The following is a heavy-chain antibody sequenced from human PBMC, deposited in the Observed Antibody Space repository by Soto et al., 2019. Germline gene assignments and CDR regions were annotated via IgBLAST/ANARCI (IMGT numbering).Heavy chain of an antibody. Sequence: SETLSLTCTVSGGSISSSSYYWGWIRQPPGKGLEWIGSIYYSGSTYYNPSLKSRVTISVDTSKNQLSLKLSSVTAADTAVYYCARVGRDDSSGYYYSDYWGQGTLVTVYS. CDR2: IYYSGST. J-gene: IGHJ4*02. D-gene: IGHD3-22*01. CDR1: GGSISSSSYY. V-gene: IGHV4-39*07. CDR3: ARVGRDDSSGYYYSDY.